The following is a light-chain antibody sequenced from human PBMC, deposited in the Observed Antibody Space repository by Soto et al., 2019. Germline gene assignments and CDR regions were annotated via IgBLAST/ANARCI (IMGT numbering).Light chain of an antibody. J-gene: IGKJ1*01. CDR2: KAS. V-gene: IGKV1-5*03. CDR3: QQYNSYSWT. CDR1: QSISSW. Sequence: DTQRSQSPATLSASVGERVTITCRARQSISSWLAWYQQKPGKAPKLLIYKASSLESGVPSRFSGSGSGTEFTLTISSLQPDDFATYYCQQYNSYSWTFGQGTKV.